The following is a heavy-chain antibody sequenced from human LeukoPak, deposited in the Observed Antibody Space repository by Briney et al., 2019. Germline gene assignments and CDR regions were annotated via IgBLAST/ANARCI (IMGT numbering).Heavy chain of an antibody. CDR3: ARGQWFRAF. CDR2: VHYSGSA. J-gene: IGHJ4*02. CDR1: GGSFSGYY. Sequence: KPSETLSLTCAVYGGSFSGYYWTWIRQSPGKGLEWIGEVHYSGSATYNPSLKSRVTISVDTSKNQFSLKMNSVTAADTAVYYCARGQWFRAFWSRGPPVTVSS. V-gene: IGHV4-34*01. D-gene: IGHD3-10*01.